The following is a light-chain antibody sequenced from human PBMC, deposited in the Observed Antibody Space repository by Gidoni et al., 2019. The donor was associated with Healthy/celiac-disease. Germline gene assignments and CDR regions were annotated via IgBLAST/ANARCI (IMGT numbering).Light chain of an antibody. CDR1: QSVSSY. J-gene: IGKJ4*02. V-gene: IGKV3-11*01. CDR2: DAS. CDR3: QQRSNWPPST. Sequence: EIVLPPSPATLSLSPGERATLSCRASQSVSSYLAWYQQKPGQAPRPLIYDASNRATGIPDRFSGSGSGTDFTLTISSLEPEDFAVYYCQQRSNWPPSTFGGGTKVEIK.